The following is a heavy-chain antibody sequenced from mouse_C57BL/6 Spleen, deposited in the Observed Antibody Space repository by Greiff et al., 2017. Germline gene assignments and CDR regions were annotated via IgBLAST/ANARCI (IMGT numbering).Heavy chain of an antibody. CDR1: GYAFSSSW. D-gene: IGHD4-1*01. V-gene: IGHV1-82*01. J-gene: IGHJ2*01. Sequence: LQESGPELVKPGASVKISCKASGYAFSSSWMNWVKQRPGKGLEWIGRIYPGDGDTNYNGKFKGKATLTADKSSSTAYMQLSSLTSEDSAVYFCANWAHFDYWGQGTTLTVSS. CDR2: IYPGDGDT. CDR3: ANWAHFDY.